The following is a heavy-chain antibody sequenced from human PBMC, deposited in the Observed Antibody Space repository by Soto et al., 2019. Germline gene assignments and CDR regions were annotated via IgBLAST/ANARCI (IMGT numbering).Heavy chain of an antibody. CDR3: AKEGFLAPNLDY. V-gene: IGHV3-30*18. CDR2: ISYDGSNK. D-gene: IGHD3-10*01. CDR1: GFTFSSYG. J-gene: IGHJ4*02. Sequence: LRLSCAASGFTFSSYGMHWVRQAPGKGLEWVAVISYDGSNKYYADSVKGRFTISRDNSKNTLYLQMNSLRAEDTAVYYCAKEGFLAPNLDYWGQGTLVTVSS.